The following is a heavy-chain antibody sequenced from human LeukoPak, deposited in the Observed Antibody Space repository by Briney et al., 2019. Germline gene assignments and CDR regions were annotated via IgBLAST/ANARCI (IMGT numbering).Heavy chain of an antibody. CDR3: ARDLDSYGSSLFRY. CDR2: MYYSGNT. D-gene: IGHD5-18*01. V-gene: IGHV4-39*02. Sequence: PSETLSLTCTVSGGSISNTIYYWAWIRQPPEKGLEWIGSMYYSGNTYNNPSLKSRVTISVDTSKNQFSLKLSSVTAADTAVYYCARDLDSYGSSLFRYWGQGTLVTVSS. CDR1: GGSISNTIYY. J-gene: IGHJ4*02.